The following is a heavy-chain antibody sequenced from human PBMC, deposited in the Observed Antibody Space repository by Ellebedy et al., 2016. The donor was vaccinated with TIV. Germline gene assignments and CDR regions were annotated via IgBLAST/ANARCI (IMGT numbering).Heavy chain of an antibody. Sequence: GGSLRLXCAASGFTFNGFAMSWVRQAPGRWPEWVSRVSYTGDRTLYADSVKGRFTVSRDNSKKTVYLQMNSLRADDTAMYYCARGGCTSATCHPDPFDSWGQGTLVTVFS. CDR2: VSYTGDRT. D-gene: IGHD2-8*02. CDR3: ARGGCTSATCHPDPFDS. V-gene: IGHV3-23*01. J-gene: IGHJ4*02. CDR1: GFTFNGFA.